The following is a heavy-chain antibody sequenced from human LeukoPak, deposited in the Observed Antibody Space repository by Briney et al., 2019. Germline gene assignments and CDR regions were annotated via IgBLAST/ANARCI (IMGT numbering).Heavy chain of an antibody. CDR1: GFTFSSYS. J-gene: IGHJ4*02. V-gene: IGHV3-21*04. CDR3: AKASGTYLYYFDY. Sequence: GGSLRLSCAASGFTFSSYSMNWVRQAPGKGLEWVSSISSSSIYIYYADSLKGRFTISRDNVRKSLYLQMNSLRAEDTALYYCAKASGTYLYYFDYWGQGTLVTVSS. CDR2: ISSSSIYI. D-gene: IGHD1-26*01.